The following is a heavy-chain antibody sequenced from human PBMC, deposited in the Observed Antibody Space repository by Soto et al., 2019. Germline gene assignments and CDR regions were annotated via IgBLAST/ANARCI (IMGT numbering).Heavy chain of an antibody. Sequence: SETLSLTCSVSGASIRSGGYYWSWLRQSPGKGLECIGHIYYTGSTFYSPSLKSRLTISLDTSKNQFSLDLRSVTAADTAMYYCARIEMASIKWGRGTLVTVSS. J-gene: IGHJ4*02. CDR2: IYYTGST. V-gene: IGHV4-31*03. CDR3: ARIEMASIK. CDR1: GASIRSGGYY.